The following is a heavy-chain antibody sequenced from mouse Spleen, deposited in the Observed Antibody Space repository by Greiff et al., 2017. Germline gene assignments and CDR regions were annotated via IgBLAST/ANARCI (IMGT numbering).Heavy chain of an antibody. CDR1: GYTFTDYS. CDR2: INPNNGGT. CDR3: ARGGNGNSFAY. D-gene: IGHD2-1*01. Sequence: VQLQQSGPELVKPGASVKISCKASGYTFTDYSMNWVKQSHGKSLEWIGDINPNNGGTSYNQKFKGKATLTVDKSSSTAYMELRSLTSEDSAVYYCARGGNGNSFAYWGQGTLVTVSA. V-gene: IGHV1-26*01. J-gene: IGHJ3*01.